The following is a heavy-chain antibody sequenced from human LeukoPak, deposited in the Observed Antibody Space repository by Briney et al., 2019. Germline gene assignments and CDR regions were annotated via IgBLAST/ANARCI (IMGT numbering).Heavy chain of an antibody. D-gene: IGHD1-26*01. Sequence: GESLKISCKGSGYRFTSYWIGWVRQMPGKGLEWMGIIYPGDSDTRYSPSFQGQVTISADKSISTAYLQWSSLKASDTAMYYCARSLMAVLELSVYFDYWGQGTLVTVSS. CDR3: ARSLMAVLELSVYFDY. CDR2: IYPGDSDT. CDR1: GYRFTSYW. J-gene: IGHJ4*02. V-gene: IGHV5-51*01.